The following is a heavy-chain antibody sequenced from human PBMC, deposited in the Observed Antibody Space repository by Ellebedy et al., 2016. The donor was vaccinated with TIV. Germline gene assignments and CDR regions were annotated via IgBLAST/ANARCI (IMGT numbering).Heavy chain of an antibody. CDR1: GASVSSGNYF. D-gene: IGHD5-18*01. V-gene: IGHV4-61*01. CDR2: IYYSGNT. Sequence: SETLSLXXTVSGASVSSGNYFWSWIRQPPGKGLEWIGDIYYSGNTNYNPSLKSRVTISLDTSKNQFSLKLKSVTAADTAVYYCARGASGYKYGWGQGTLVTVSS. CDR3: ARGASGYKYG. J-gene: IGHJ4*02.